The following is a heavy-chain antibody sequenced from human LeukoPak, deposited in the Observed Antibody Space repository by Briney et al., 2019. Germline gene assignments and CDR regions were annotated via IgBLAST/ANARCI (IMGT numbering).Heavy chain of an antibody. CDR2: INPNSGGT. V-gene: IGHV1-2*07. J-gene: IGHJ4*02. D-gene: IGHD3-9*01. CDR3: ARVGGLRYFYWLRYETLDY. Sequence: ASVKVSCKASGYTFTGYYMHWVRQAPGQGLEWMGWINPNSGGTNYAHQFQGRVTMTRDTSISTAYMELSRLRSEDTAVYYCARVGGLRYFYWLRYETLDYWGQGTLVTVSS. CDR1: GYTFTGYY.